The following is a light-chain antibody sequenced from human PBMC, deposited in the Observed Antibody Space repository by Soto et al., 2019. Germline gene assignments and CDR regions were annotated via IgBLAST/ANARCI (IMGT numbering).Light chain of an antibody. J-gene: IGLJ1*01. V-gene: IGLV2-14*01. CDR1: SSDVGGYNY. CDR3: SSYTSSSTPYV. CDR2: DVT. Sequence: SALPQPAYVSGSPGQSITISCTGTSSDVGGYNYVSWYQRHPVKAPKLMIYDVTNRPSGVSDRFSGSKSGNTASLTISGLQAEDEADYYCSSYTSSSTPYVFGTGTKVTVL.